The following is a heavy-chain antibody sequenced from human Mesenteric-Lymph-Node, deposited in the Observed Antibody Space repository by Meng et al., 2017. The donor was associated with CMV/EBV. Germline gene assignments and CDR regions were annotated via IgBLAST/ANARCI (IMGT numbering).Heavy chain of an antibody. D-gene: IGHD1-1*01. CDR2: ISSSGSTI. CDR1: GFTFSIYE. Sequence: GESLKISCAASGFTFSIYEMNLVRQAPGKGPEGVSYISSSGSTIYYADSVKGRFTISRDNAKNSLYLQMNSLRAEDTAVYYCARAQLYWFDPWGQGTLVTVSS. CDR3: ARAQLYWFDP. V-gene: IGHV3-48*03. J-gene: IGHJ5*02.